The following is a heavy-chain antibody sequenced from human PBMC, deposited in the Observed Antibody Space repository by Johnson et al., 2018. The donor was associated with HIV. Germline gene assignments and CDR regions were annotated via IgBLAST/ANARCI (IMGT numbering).Heavy chain of an antibody. V-gene: IGHV3-20*04. CDR1: GSTFDDYG. J-gene: IGHJ3*02. Sequence: MLLVESGGGAVRPGGSLRISCAASGSTFDDYGMSWVRQAPGKGLEWVSGINWSGGSTGYADSMKGRFTISRDNARNSLYLQMNRLRAEDTALYFCARGKGAAVGLDAFDIWGQGIRVTVSS. CDR3: ARGKGAAVGLDAFDI. D-gene: IGHD6-13*01. CDR2: INWSGGST.